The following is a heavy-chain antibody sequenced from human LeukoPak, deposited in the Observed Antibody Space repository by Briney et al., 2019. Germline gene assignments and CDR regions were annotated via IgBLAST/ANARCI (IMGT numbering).Heavy chain of an antibody. CDR3: ARGLYDSSGYYYPYYYYYMDV. D-gene: IGHD3-22*01. V-gene: IGHV1-8*03. CDR1: GYTFTSYD. J-gene: IGHJ6*03. CDR2: MNPNSGNT. Sequence: ASVKVSCKASGYTFTSYDINWVRQATGQGLEWMGWMNPNSGNTGYAQKFQGRVTITRNTPISTAYMELSSLRSEDTAVYYCARGLYDSSGYYYPYYYYYMDVWGKGTTVTVSS.